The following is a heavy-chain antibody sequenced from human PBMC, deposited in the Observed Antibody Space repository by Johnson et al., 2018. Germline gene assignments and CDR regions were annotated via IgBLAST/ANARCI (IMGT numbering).Heavy chain of an antibody. D-gene: IGHD3-22*01. V-gene: IGHV3-23*04. J-gene: IGHJ6*03. CDR1: GFSFSSYA. CDR3: AKDPYYYDGSAYSTSYYYYYMDV. CDR2: MSGGGAST. Sequence: VQLVESGGGLVQPGGSLRLSCAASGFSFSSYAMAWVRQAPGKGLEWVSAMSGGGASTYYADSVKGWFTMSRDNSKNTLFLQMNSLRAEYTAIYYWAKDPYYYDGSAYSTSYYYYYMDVWGKGTTVTVSS.